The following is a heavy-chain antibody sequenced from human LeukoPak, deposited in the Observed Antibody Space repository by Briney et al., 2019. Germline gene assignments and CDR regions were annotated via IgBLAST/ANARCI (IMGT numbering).Heavy chain of an antibody. CDR3: ARDISSGYYDAFDI. J-gene: IGHJ3*02. Sequence: GGSLRLSCAASGFTVSSNYMSWVRQAPGKGLERVSIIYSGGSTYYADSVKGRFTISRDNSKNTLYLQMNSLRAEDTAVYYCARDISSGYYDAFDIWGQGTMVTVSS. CDR2: IYSGGST. CDR1: GFTVSSNY. V-gene: IGHV3-66*01. D-gene: IGHD3-22*01.